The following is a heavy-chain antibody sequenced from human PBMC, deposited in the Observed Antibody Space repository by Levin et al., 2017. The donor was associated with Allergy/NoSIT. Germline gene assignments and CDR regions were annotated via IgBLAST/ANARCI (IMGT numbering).Heavy chain of an antibody. CDR2: INPNSGGT. Sequence: ASVKVSCKASGYTFTGYYMHWVRQAPGQGLEWMGWINPNSGGTNYAQKFQGRVTMTRDTSISTAYMELSRLRSDDTAVYYCARELRIAAAGGYYYYYMDGWGKGTTVTVSS. D-gene: IGHD6-13*01. V-gene: IGHV1-2*02. CDR3: ARELRIAAAGGYYYYYMDG. CDR1: GYTFTGYY. J-gene: IGHJ6*03.